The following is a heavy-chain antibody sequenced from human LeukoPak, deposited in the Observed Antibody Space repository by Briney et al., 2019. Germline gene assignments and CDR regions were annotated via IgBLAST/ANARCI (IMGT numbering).Heavy chain of an antibody. D-gene: IGHD5-24*01. Sequence: PGGSLRLSCAASGFTFSSNYMSWVRQAPGKGLEWVSVIYSGGSTYYADSVKGRFTISRDNSKNTLYLQMNSLRAEDTAVYYCARIRDGYSYSEFDYWGQGTLVTVSS. CDR2: IYSGGST. CDR1: GFTFSSNY. CDR3: ARIRDGYSYSEFDY. J-gene: IGHJ4*02. V-gene: IGHV3-53*01.